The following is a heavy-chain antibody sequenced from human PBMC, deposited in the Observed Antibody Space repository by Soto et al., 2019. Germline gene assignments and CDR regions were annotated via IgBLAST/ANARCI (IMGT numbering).Heavy chain of an antibody. CDR1: GYIFTNYW. Sequence: PGESLKISCKVSGYIFTNYWIGWVRQMPGKGLEWMGIIYPGDSDTRYSPSFQGQVTISADKSISTAYLQWSSLKASDTAMYYCARGRDYSGYERYYYYYMDVWGKGTTVTVSS. D-gene: IGHD5-12*01. J-gene: IGHJ6*03. V-gene: IGHV5-51*01. CDR2: IYPGDSDT. CDR3: ARGRDYSGYERYYYYYMDV.